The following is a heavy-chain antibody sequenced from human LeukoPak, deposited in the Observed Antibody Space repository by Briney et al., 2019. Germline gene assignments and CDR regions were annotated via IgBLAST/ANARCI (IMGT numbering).Heavy chain of an antibody. CDR2: VSAYNGKT. CDR1: GYTFTSYY. CDR3: ARGDTFLPTHYFDP. J-gene: IGHJ5*02. D-gene: IGHD2/OR15-2a*01. Sequence: ASVKVSCKASGYTFTSYYVHWVRQAPGQGLEWMGWVSAYNGKTNYAQSLQDRVTMTTDTSTSTVYMELRSLGSDDTALYYCARGDTFLPTHYFDPWGQGTPVTVSS. V-gene: IGHV1-18*04.